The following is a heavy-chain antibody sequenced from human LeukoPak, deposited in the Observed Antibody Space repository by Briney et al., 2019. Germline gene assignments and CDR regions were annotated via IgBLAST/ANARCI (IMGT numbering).Heavy chain of an antibody. D-gene: IGHD6-6*01. J-gene: IGHJ3*02. Sequence: SETLSLTCTVSGGSVSSSNCYWGWIRQPPGKGLEWIGNIYYSGSTYYNPSLKSRVTLSVDTSKNQFSLKLSSVTAADTAVYYCARTSIAARRANAFDIWGQGTMVTVSS. CDR1: GGSVSSSNCY. CDR2: IYYSGST. V-gene: IGHV4-39*07. CDR3: ARTSIAARRANAFDI.